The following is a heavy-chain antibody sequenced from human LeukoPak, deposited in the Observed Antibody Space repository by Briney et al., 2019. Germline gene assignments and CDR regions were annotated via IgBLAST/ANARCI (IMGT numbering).Heavy chain of an antibody. D-gene: IGHD6-13*01. CDR1: SGSFSGYY. CDR2: INHSGST. Sequence: SETLSLTCAVYSGSFSGYYWSWIRQPPGKGLEWIGEINHSGSTNYNPSLKSRVTISVDTSKNQFSLKLSSVTAADTAVYYCARTVIYSSSWYWNAFDIWGQGTMVTVSS. J-gene: IGHJ3*02. V-gene: IGHV4-34*01. CDR3: ARTVIYSSSWYWNAFDI.